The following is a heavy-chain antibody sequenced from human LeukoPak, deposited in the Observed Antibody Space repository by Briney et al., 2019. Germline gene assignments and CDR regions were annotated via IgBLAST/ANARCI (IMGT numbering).Heavy chain of an antibody. CDR1: GYTFISYG. Sequence: ASVKVSCKASGYTFISYGITWVRQALGQGFNWLGWISAYNGNIDYAQKLQGRVTLTTDTSTSTAYMEVRSLRSDDTAVYYCASMSGYYPSYYFDYWGQGTLVTVSS. CDR3: ASMSGYYPSYYFDY. V-gene: IGHV1-18*01. CDR2: ISAYNGNI. D-gene: IGHD3-3*01. J-gene: IGHJ4*02.